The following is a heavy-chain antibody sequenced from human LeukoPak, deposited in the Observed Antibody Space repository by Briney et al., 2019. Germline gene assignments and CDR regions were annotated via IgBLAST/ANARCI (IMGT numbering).Heavy chain of an antibody. CDR2: IYWDDDS. CDR1: GVSLSTSGVG. J-gene: IGHJ3*02. D-gene: IGHD5-18*01. V-gene: IGHV2-5*02. CDR3: AHSQVFSYGSFHDAYDI. Sequence: QSRPTLVNPTQTLTLTCSLSGVSLSTSGVGVGWIRQPPSQALEALAIIYWDDDSRYSPSLKSRLTIAKDTSKNQVVLTLTNMDSVDTATYYCAHSQVFSYGSFHDAYDIWGLGMLVTVSS.